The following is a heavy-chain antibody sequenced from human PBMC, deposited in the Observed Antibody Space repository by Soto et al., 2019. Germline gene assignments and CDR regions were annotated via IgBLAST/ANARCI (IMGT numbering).Heavy chain of an antibody. CDR2: ISSSSSTK. V-gene: IGHV3-48*01. D-gene: IGHD2-15*01. J-gene: IGHJ3*02. CDR1: GFTFSSYS. CDR3: ARDPRDIVVVVAAIGDAFDI. Sequence: GGSLRLSCAASGFTFSSYSMNWVRQAPGKGLEWVSYISSSSSTKYYADSVKGRFTISRDNAKNTLYLQMNSLRAEDTAVYYCARDPRDIVVVVAAIGDAFDIWGQGTMVTVSS.